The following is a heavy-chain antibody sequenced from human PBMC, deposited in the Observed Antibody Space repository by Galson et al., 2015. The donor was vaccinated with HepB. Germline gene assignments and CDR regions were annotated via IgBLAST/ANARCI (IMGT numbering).Heavy chain of an antibody. D-gene: IGHD3-22*01. CDR3: ASDLMWLSHYIPSYYDAMDF. J-gene: IGHJ6*02. CDR1: GFTFSDYN. Sequence: SLRLSCAASGFTFSDYNMNWVRQAPGKGLEWVSYISTSSTTKYYADSVKGRLTFSRDNAKNSLYLQINSLRDEDTAVYYCASDLMWLSHYIPSYYDAMDFWGQGTTLTVSS. CDR2: ISTSSTTK. V-gene: IGHV3-48*02.